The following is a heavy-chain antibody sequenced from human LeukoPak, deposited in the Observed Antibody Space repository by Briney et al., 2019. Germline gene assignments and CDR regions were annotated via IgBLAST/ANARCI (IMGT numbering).Heavy chain of an antibody. D-gene: IGHD2-2*01. CDR2: IGSSGSTI. V-gene: IGHV3-48*03. CDR1: GFTFSSYC. CDR3: AKSQRRENYCSSTSCAFDI. J-gene: IGHJ3*02. Sequence: SGGSLRLSCAASGFTFSSYCMSWVRQAPGKGLEWVSYIGSSGSTIYYADSVKGRFTISRDNAKNSLYLQMNSLRAEDTALYYCAKSQRRENYCSSTSCAFDIWGQGTMVTVSS.